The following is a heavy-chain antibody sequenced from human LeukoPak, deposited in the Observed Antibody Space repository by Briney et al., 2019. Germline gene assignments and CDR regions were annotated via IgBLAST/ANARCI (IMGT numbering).Heavy chain of an antibody. D-gene: IGHD5-12*01. CDR2: ISYDGSYK. Sequence: GGTLRLSCAASGFTFSSYAMHWVRQAPGKGLEWVAFISYDGSYKYYADSVKGRFTISRDNSKNTLYLQMNSLRAEDTAVYYCAKEVATIWPFDYWGQGTLVTVSS. V-gene: IGHV3-30*18. J-gene: IGHJ4*02. CDR3: AKEVATIWPFDY. CDR1: GFTFSSYA.